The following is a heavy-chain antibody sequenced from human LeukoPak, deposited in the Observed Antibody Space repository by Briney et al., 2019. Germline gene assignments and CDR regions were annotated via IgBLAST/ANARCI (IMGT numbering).Heavy chain of an antibody. D-gene: IGHD6-19*01. CDR2: IIPIFGTA. V-gene: IGHV1-69*13. CDR3: AREFSSGNWFDP. J-gene: IGHJ5*02. Sequence: SVKVSCKASGGTFSSYAISWVRQAPGQGLEWMGGIIPIFGTANYAQKFQGRVTITADESTSTAYMELSSLRSEDTAVYYCAREFSSGNWFDPWGQGTLVTVSS. CDR1: GGTFSSYA.